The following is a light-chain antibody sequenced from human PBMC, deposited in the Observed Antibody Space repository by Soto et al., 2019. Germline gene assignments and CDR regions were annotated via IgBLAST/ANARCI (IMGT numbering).Light chain of an antibody. CDR1: SSNIGAGYD. Sequence: QSVLTQPPSVSGAPGQRVTISCTGSSSNIGAGYDVHWYQQLPGTAPKLLVSGNTNRPSGVPDRFSGSKSGTSASLAITGLQAEDEADYYCSSYAGINNLGVFGTGTKLTVL. J-gene: IGLJ1*01. V-gene: IGLV1-40*01. CDR3: SSYAGINNLGV. CDR2: GNT.